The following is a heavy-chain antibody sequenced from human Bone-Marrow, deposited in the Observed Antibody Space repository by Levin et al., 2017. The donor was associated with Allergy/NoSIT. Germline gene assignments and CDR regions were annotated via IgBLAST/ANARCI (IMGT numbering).Heavy chain of an antibody. V-gene: IGHV3-30*18. J-gene: IGHJ6*02. CDR3: AKDLGAGRRYSYVFRDGMDV. CDR2: ISYDGSNK. Sequence: PGGSLRLSCAASGFTFSSYGMHWVRQAPGKGLEWVAVISYDGSNKYYADSVKGRFTISRDNSKNTLYLQMNSLRAEDTAVYYCAKDLGAGRRYSYVFRDGMDVWGQGTTVTVSS. CDR1: GFTFSSYG. D-gene: IGHD5-18*01.